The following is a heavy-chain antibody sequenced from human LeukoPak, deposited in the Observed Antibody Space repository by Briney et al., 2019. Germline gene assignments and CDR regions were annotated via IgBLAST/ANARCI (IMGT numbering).Heavy chain of an antibody. CDR1: GFTITNYG. CDR3: AKDRGAAGRGDFDY. J-gene: IGHJ4*02. CDR2: IRYDGGNK. V-gene: IGHV3-30*02. Sequence: GRSLRLSCAASGFTITNYGMHWVRQAPGKGLEWVTFIRYDGGNKFYADSVKGRFTISRDNSKNTLYLQMNSLRAEDTAVYYCAKDRGAAGRGDFDYWGQGTLVTVSS. D-gene: IGHD6-13*01.